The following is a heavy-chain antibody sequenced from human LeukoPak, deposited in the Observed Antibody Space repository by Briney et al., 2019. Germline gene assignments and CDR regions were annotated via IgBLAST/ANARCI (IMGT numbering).Heavy chain of an antibody. D-gene: IGHD5-18*01. CDR1: GFPFCSYG. J-gene: IGHJ4*02. CDR3: ARGLGYSYGYGIDY. Sequence: GGSPRLSCAASGFPFCSYGMDWVRPAPGKGLERVAIKWYDGSNKYYEDSVKGRFTISRDNSKNTLYLQMNSLRAEDTAVYSCARGLGYSYGYGIDYWGQGTLVIVSS. V-gene: IGHV3-33*01. CDR2: KWYDGSNK.